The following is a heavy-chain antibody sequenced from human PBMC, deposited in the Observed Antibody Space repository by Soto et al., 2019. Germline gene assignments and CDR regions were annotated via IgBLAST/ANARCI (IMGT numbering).Heavy chain of an antibody. CDR2: VNNDGSST. V-gene: IGHV3-74*01. Sequence: GGSLRLSCAASGFTFSTYWMHWVRQAPGKGLVWVSRVNNDGSSTTYADSVKGRFTISRDNAKNTLYLQMNSLRAEDTAVYYCAKGELGLAVTGSFDYWGQGTLVTVSS. CDR1: GFTFSTYW. D-gene: IGHD6-19*01. CDR3: AKGELGLAVTGSFDY. J-gene: IGHJ4*02.